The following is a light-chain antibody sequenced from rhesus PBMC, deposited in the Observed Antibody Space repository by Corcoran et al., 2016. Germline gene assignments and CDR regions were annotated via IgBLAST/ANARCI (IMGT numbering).Light chain of an antibody. J-gene: IGKJ1*01. V-gene: IGKV1-43*02. CDR2: AAS. Sequence: DIQMTQSPSSLSASVGDRVTITCRASQGISTYLNWYQQKPGKAPKRLIYAASSLESGVPSRFSGSGSGTDFTLTISSLQPEAFATYYCLQYNSDPPTFGQGTKVEIK. CDR3: LQYNSDPPT. CDR1: QGISTY.